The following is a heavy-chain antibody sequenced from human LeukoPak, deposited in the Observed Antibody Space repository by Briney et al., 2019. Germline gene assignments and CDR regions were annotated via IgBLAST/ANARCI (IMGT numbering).Heavy chain of an antibody. J-gene: IGHJ5*02. CDR1: GGSISSGDYY. D-gene: IGHD3-22*01. Sequence: PSQTLSLTCTVSGGSISSGDYYWSWIRQPPGKGLEWIGYIYYSGSTNYNPSLKSRVTISVDTSKNQFSLKLSSVTAADTAVYYCARGDSYPDGDVRTNWFDPWGQGTLVTVSS. CDR2: IYYSGST. CDR3: ARGDSYPDGDVRTNWFDP. V-gene: IGHV4-61*08.